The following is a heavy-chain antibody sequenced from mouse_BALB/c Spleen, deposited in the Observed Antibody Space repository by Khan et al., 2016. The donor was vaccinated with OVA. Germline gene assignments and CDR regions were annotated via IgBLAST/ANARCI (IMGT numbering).Heavy chain of an antibody. Sequence: EVELVESGGGLVKPGGSLKLSCAASGFTFSNYALSLVRQTPAKRLAWVAAISSGGSYTYYPHSLKGRFTITRDHAKNTLYLQMSSLRSEDTAMYYCAKTPSYYGSNYFDYWGQGTTLTVSS. V-gene: IGHV5-9-3*01. CDR1: GFTFSNYA. CDR3: AKTPSYYGSNYFDY. J-gene: IGHJ2*01. CDR2: ISSGGSYT. D-gene: IGHD1-1*01.